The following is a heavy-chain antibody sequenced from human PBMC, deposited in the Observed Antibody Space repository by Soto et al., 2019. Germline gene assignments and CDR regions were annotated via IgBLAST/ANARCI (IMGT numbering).Heavy chain of an antibody. D-gene: IGHD2-8*01. V-gene: IGHV4-30-4*08. CDR2: IFYSGST. CDR1: GGSISSDGSY. Sequence: SETLSLTCTVSGGSISSDGSYWSWIRQHPGKGLEWIGYIFYSGSTYYNPSLKSRLTISVDTSKNQFSLRLSSVTAADTAVYYCAREIMPLTNDWYFDLWGRGTLVTVSS. J-gene: IGHJ2*01. CDR3: AREIMPLTNDWYFDL.